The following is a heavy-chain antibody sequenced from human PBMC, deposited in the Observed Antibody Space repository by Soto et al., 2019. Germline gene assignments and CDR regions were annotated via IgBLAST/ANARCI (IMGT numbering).Heavy chain of an antibody. CDR1: GGTFSSYA. CDR2: IIPIFGTA. V-gene: IGHV1-69*01. J-gene: IGHJ4*02. CDR3: ARRYCSGGSCYYAPFDY. Sequence: QVQLVQSGAEVKKPGSSVKVSCKASGGTFSSYAISWVRQAPGQGLEWMGGIIPIFGTANYAQKFQGRVTITADESTSTAYMELSSLRSEDTAVYYCARRYCSGGSCYYAPFDYRGQGTLVTVSS. D-gene: IGHD2-15*01.